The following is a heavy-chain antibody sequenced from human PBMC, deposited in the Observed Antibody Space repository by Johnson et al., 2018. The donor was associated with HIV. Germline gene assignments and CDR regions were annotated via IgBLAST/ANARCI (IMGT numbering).Heavy chain of an antibody. J-gene: IGHJ3*02. D-gene: IGHD7-27*01. Sequence: VQLVESGGGLVQPGRSLRLSCAASGFTFDDYAMHWVRQAPGKGLEWVSVIYSGGSTYYADSVKGRFTISRDNSKNTLYLQMNSLRAEDTAVYYCARDGELGDAFDIWGQGTMVTVSS. CDR3: ARDGELGDAFDI. CDR1: GFTFDDYA. V-gene: IGHV3-66*02. CDR2: IYSGGST.